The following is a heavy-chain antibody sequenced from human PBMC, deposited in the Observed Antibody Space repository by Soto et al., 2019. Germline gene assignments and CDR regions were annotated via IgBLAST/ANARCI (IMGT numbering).Heavy chain of an antibody. D-gene: IGHD2-2*01. J-gene: IGHJ1*01. Sequence: GASVKVSCKASGYTFTSYGISWVRQAPGQGLEWMGWISAYNGNTNYAQKLQGRVTMTTDTSTSTAYKEIRSLRSDDTDMYYYAKGPRPYCSSTSCYAVFGYFQHWGQGTLVTVSS. CDR3: AKGPRPYCSSTSCYAVFGYFQH. CDR2: ISAYNGNT. V-gene: IGHV1-18*01. CDR1: GYTFTSYG.